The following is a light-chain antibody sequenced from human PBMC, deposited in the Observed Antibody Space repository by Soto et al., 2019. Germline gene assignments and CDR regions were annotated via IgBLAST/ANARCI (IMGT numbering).Light chain of an antibody. V-gene: IGKV1-5*01. J-gene: IGKJ1*01. Sequence: DIQMTQSPFXLXASVXXXXXXXXRASXXXXXRLAWHQQNPGKTPKVLIYDASNLKSGVPSRFSGSGSGTEFTLTISSLQPDDFATYYCQQYYGYPWTFAQGTKVEIK. CDR1: XXXXXR. CDR2: DAS. CDR3: QQYYGYPWT.